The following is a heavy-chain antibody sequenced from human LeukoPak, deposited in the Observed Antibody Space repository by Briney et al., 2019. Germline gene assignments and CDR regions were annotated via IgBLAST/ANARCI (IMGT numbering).Heavy chain of an antibody. D-gene: IGHD6-19*01. Sequence: GGSLRLSCAASGFTFSSYGMHWVRQAPGKGLEWVAVISYDGSNKYYADSVKGRFTISRDNSKNTLYLQMNSLRAEDTAVYYCGKDFQWLDCFDYWGQGTLVTVSS. CDR3: GKDFQWLDCFDY. CDR1: GFTFSSYG. J-gene: IGHJ4*02. CDR2: ISYDGSNK. V-gene: IGHV3-30*18.